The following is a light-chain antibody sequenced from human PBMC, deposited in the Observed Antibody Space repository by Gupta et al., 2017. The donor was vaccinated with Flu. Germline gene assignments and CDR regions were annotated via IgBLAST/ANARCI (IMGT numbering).Light chain of an antibody. J-gene: IGLJ3*02. CDR2: NNN. CDR1: SSNIGSNT. Sequence: SSSNIGSNTVNWYQQVPGTAPKLLIYNNNQRPSGVPDRFSGSKSGTSASLAISGLQSGDEGDYYCATWDDNLNGWVFGGGAKPTVL. CDR3: ATWDDNLNGWV. V-gene: IGLV1-44*01.